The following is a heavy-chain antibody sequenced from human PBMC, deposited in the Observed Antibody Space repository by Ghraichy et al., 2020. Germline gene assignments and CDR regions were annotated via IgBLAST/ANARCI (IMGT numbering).Heavy chain of an antibody. Sequence: SCAASGFTFSSYNMNWVRQAPGKGLEWVSYISSSSSPIYYADSVKGRFTISRDNAKNSLYLQMNSLRDEDTAVYYCARDRDRFLEAFDIWGQGTMVTVSS. V-gene: IGHV3-48*02. CDR3: ARDRDRFLEAFDI. CDR1: GFTFSSYN. CDR2: ISSSSSPI. D-gene: IGHD3-3*01. J-gene: IGHJ3*02.